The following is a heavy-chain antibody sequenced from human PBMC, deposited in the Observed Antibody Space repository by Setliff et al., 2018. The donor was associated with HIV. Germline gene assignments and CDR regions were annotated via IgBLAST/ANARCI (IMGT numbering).Heavy chain of an antibody. CDR1: GGSISSGSYF. J-gene: IGHJ4*02. V-gene: IGHV4-61*02. CDR3: ARDAPWDSYGLDY. CDR2: IYTSGST. D-gene: IGHD5-18*01. Sequence: SETLSLTCTVSGGSISSGSYFWTWIRQPAGKGLEWIGRIYTSGSTNYNPSLTSRVTISVDTSKNQFSLKLSSVTAADTAVYHCARDAPWDSYGLDYWGQGTLVTVSS.